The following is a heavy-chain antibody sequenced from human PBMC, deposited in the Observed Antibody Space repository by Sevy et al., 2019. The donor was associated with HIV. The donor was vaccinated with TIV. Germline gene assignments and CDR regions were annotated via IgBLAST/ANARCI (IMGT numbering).Heavy chain of an antibody. Sequence: GGSLRLSCAASGFTFSSYEMNWVRQAPGKGLEWVSYISSSGSTIYYADSVKGRFTISRDNAKNSLYLQMNSLRAEDTAVYYCARVDTATAGYAFDIWVQGTMVTVSS. CDR2: ISSSGSTI. CDR1: GFTFSSYE. CDR3: ARVDTATAGYAFDI. V-gene: IGHV3-48*03. J-gene: IGHJ3*02. D-gene: IGHD5-18*01.